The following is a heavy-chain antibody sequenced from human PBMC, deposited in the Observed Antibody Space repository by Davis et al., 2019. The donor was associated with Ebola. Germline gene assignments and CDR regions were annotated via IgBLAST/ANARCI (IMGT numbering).Heavy chain of an antibody. CDR3: ARNYGDYSEYGMDV. V-gene: IGHV1-18*01. CDR1: GGTFSSYA. D-gene: IGHD4-17*01. Sequence: ASVKVSCKASGGTFSSYAISWVRQAPGQGLEWMGWISAYNGNTNYAQKLQGRVTMATDTSTSTAYMELSSLRSEDTAVYYCARNYGDYSEYGMDVWGKGTTVTVSS. J-gene: IGHJ6*04. CDR2: ISAYNGNT.